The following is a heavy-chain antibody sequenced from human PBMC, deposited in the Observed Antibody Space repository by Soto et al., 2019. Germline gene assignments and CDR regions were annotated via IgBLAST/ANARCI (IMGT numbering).Heavy chain of an antibody. CDR3: AKDLKPFYYYYVMDV. Sequence: QVPLVESGGGVVQPGTSLRLSCAASGFTFNNYGIHWVRQAPGKGLEWVAVISYDGSNKYYADSVKGRFTISRDNSKNTLYLQMNSLRAEDTAVYYCAKDLKPFYYYYVMDVWGQGTTVTVSS. CDR1: GFTFNNYG. V-gene: IGHV3-30*18. CDR2: ISYDGSNK. J-gene: IGHJ6*02.